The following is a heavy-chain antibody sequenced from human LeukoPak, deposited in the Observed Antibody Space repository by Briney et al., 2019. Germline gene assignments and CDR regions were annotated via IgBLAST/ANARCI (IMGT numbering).Heavy chain of an antibody. D-gene: IGHD1-26*01. Sequence: PGGSLRLSCAASGLTFSSYAMNWVRHAPGKGLELVSFISGSRDTTYYADSVKGRFTISRDSSKNTLYLQMNSLRAEDTAVYYCAKSRGESRGASNYWGQGTLVTVSS. V-gene: IGHV3-23*01. CDR2: ISGSRDTT. J-gene: IGHJ4*02. CDR1: GLTFSSYA. CDR3: AKSRGESRGASNY.